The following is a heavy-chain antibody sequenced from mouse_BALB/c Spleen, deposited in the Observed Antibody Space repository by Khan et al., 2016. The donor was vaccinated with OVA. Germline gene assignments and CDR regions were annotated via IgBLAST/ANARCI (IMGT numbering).Heavy chain of an antibody. CDR3: AARITGSFDY. J-gene: IGHJ3*01. V-gene: IGHV5-6*01. D-gene: IGHD4-1*01. Sequence: EVELVESGGDLVKSGGSLKLSCAASGFTFSPYSMSWVRQTPDKRLEWVATINSDGDYTYYPDSVEGRFNISRDNVKNTLYLQMNSLKSEDTAMYYCAARITGSFDYWGQGTLVTVSA. CDR1: GFTFSPYS. CDR2: INSDGDYT.